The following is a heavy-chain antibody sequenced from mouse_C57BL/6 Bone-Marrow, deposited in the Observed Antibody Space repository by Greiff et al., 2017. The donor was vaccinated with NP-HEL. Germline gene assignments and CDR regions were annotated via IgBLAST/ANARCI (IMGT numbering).Heavy chain of an antibody. CDR3: ARNDGYYLYFDY. Sequence: EVQGVESGGDLVKPGGSLKLSCAASGFTFSSYGMSWVRQTPDKRLEWVATISSGGSYTYYPDSVKGRFTISRDNAKNTLYLQMSSLKSEDTAMYYCARNDGYYLYFDYWGQGTTLTVSS. CDR1: GFTFSSYG. V-gene: IGHV5-6*01. CDR2: ISSGGSYT. J-gene: IGHJ2*01. D-gene: IGHD2-3*01.